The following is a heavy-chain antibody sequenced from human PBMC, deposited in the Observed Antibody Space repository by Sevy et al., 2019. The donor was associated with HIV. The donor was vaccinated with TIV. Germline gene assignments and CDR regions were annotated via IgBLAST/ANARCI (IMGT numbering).Heavy chain of an antibody. CDR3: AKGNYGTGTQYFDY. Sequence: GGSLRLSCAASGFTFNNYGMFWVRQAPEEGLEWVSGITGGGGSTYYAASVKGRFTVSRDSSRNTLYLQMNSLRVEDTAVYDCAKGNYGTGTQYFDYWGQGILVTVSS. CDR1: GFTFNNYG. J-gene: IGHJ4*02. CDR2: ITGGGGST. D-gene: IGHD3-10*01. V-gene: IGHV3-23*01.